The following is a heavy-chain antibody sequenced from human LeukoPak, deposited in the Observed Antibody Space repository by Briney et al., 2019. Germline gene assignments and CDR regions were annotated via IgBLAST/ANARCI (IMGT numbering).Heavy chain of an antibody. Sequence: GGSLRLSCTASGFTFGDYAMSWFRQAPGKGLEWVGFIRSKAYGGTTEYAASVKGRFTISRDDSKSIAYLQMNSLKTEDTAVYYCTRDPLSKPDDAFDIWGQGTMVTVSS. CDR2: IRSKAYGGTT. CDR1: GFTFGDYA. V-gene: IGHV3-49*03. D-gene: IGHD3-9*01. J-gene: IGHJ3*02. CDR3: TRDPLSKPDDAFDI.